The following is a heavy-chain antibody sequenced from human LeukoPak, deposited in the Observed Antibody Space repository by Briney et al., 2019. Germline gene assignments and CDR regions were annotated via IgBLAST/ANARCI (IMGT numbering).Heavy chain of an antibody. D-gene: IGHD6-13*01. CDR1: GYTFTGYY. J-gene: IGHJ4*02. CDR2: INPNGGGT. Sequence: ASVKVSCKASGYTFTGYYMHWVRQAPGQGLEWMGWINPNGGGTNYAQKFQGRVTMTRDTSISTAYMELSRLRSDDTAVYYCARSPRGPAAAVHWGQGTLVTVSS. V-gene: IGHV1-2*02. CDR3: ARSPRGPAAAVH.